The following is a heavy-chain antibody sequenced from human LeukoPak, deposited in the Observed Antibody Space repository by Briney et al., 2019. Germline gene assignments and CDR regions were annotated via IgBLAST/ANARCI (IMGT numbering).Heavy chain of an antibody. J-gene: IGHJ2*01. Sequence: SETLSLTCTVSGGSISSYYWSWIRQPPGKGLEWIGYIYYSGSTNYNPSLKSRVTISVDTSKNQFSLKLSSVTAADTAVYYCARDRRYRTGGVCFRYYWYFDLWGRGTLVTVSS. CDR1: GGSISSYY. V-gene: IGHV4-59*01. CDR2: IYYSGST. CDR3: ARDRRYRTGGVCFRYYWYFDL. D-gene: IGHD2-8*02.